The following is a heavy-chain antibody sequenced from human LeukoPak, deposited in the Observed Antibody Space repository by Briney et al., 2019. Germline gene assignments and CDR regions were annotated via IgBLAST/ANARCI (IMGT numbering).Heavy chain of an antibody. Sequence: ASVTVSCKASGYTFTTYGISWVRQAPGQGLEWMGWINPNSGGTNYAQKFQGRVTMTRDTSITTVYMELSRLRSDETAVFYCASFEVGAWGQGTLVTVSS. CDR1: GYTFTTYG. V-gene: IGHV1-2*02. CDR2: INPNSGGT. CDR3: ASFEVGA. D-gene: IGHD3-10*01. J-gene: IGHJ5*02.